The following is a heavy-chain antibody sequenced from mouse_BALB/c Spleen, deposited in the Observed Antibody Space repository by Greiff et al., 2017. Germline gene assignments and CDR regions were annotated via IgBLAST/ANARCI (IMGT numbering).Heavy chain of an antibody. J-gene: IGHJ4*01. CDR3: ARLYGRGYAMDY. V-gene: IGHV14-3*02. D-gene: IGHD1-1*01. CDR2: IDPANGNT. Sequence: EVQLQQSGAELVKPGASVKLSCTASGFNIKDTYMHWVKQRPEQGLEWIGRIDPANGNTKYDPKFQGKATITADTSSNTAYLQLSSLTSEDTAVYYCARLYGRGYAMDYGGQGASVTVSS. CDR1: GFNIKDTY.